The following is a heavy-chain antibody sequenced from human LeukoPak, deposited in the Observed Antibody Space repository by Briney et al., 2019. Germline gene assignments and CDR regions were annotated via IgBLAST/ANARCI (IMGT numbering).Heavy chain of an antibody. Sequence: SETLSLTCTVSGDSISSYYWSWTRQPPGKGLEWIGYIYYSGSTNYNPSLKSRVTISVDTSKNQFSLKLSSVTAADTAVYYCAMVSTYSTGWYGIDYWGQGTLVTVSS. V-gene: IGHV4-59*08. CDR3: AMVSTYSTGWYGIDY. J-gene: IGHJ4*02. CDR1: GDSISSYY. CDR2: IYYSGST. D-gene: IGHD6-19*01.